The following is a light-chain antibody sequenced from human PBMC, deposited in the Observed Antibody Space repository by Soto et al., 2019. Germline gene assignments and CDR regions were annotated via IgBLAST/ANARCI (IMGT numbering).Light chain of an antibody. CDR1: QIISSW. J-gene: IGKJ1*01. CDR3: QQYNTFWT. V-gene: IGKV1-5*01. CDR2: DVS. Sequence: DIQMTQSPSTLSASVGDRVTITCRASQIISSWLAWYQQKPGKAPKLLIYDVSTLGSPVPSRFSGSGSGTDFTLTLSSLQPDDSAIYDFQQYNTFWTFCQVTKGEI.